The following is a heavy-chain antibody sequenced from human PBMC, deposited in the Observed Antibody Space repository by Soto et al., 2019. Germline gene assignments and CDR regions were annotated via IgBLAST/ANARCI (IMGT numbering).Heavy chain of an antibody. CDR2: IYYSGST. CDR1: GGSISSGGYY. J-gene: IGHJ4*02. V-gene: IGHV4-31*03. Sequence: QVQLQESGPGLVKPSQTLYLTCTVSGGSISSGGYYWRWIRQHPGKGLEWIVYIYYSGSTYYHPSLKRRVTISVDTSKNQFSLKLSSVTAADTAVYYCARADFWSGYAYWGQGTLVTVSS. D-gene: IGHD3-3*01. CDR3: ARADFWSGYAY.